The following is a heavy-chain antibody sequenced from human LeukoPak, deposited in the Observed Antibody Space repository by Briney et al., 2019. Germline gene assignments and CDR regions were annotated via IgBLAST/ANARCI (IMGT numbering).Heavy chain of an antibody. CDR1: GFTFSSYW. CDR3: ARAPGYYGSGMTQGKY. Sequence: PGGSLRLSCAASGFTFSSYWMSWVRQAPGKGLEWVANIKQDGSEKYYVDSVKGRFTISRDNAKNSLYLQMNSLRAEDTAVYYCARAPGYYGSGMTQGKYWGQGTLVTVSS. J-gene: IGHJ4*02. CDR2: IKQDGSEK. D-gene: IGHD3-10*01. V-gene: IGHV3-7*01.